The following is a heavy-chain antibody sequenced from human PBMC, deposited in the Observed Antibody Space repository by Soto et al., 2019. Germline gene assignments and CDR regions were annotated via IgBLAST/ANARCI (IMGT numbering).Heavy chain of an antibody. CDR1: GGSFSGYY. V-gene: IGHV4-34*01. Sequence: QVQLQQWGAGPLKPSETLSLTCAVYGGSFSGYYWSWIRQPPGRGLEWIGEINHSGSTNYNPSLKSRVTISVDTSKNQFSLKLSSVTAADTAVYYCARAYGGNSAWFDPWGQGTLVTVSS. CDR2: INHSGST. CDR3: ARAYGGNSAWFDP. J-gene: IGHJ5*02. D-gene: IGHD4-17*01.